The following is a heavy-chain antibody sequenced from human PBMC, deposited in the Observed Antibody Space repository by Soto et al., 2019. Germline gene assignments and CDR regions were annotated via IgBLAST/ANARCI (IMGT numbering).Heavy chain of an antibody. J-gene: IGHJ5*02. D-gene: IGHD4-17*01. CDR1: GYNFATYW. Sequence: GESLKISCEGFGYNFATYWIAWVRQMPGKGLEYMGIIYPGDSDSRYSPSFQGQVTFSADKSISTAYLQWSSLKASDTAMYYCARHGFYGDFASNYFDPWGQGTLVTVSS. CDR2: IYPGDSDS. V-gene: IGHV5-51*01. CDR3: ARHGFYGDFASNYFDP.